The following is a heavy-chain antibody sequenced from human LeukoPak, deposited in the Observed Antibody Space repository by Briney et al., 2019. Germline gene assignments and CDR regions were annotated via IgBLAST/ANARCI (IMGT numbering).Heavy chain of an antibody. Sequence: GGSLRLSCAASGFTFSSYEMNWVRQAPGKGLEWVSYISSSGSTIYYADSVKGRFTISRDNAKNSLYLQMNSLRAEDTAVYYCAREMGSTAMVTDGDYFDYWGQGTLVTVSS. CDR2: ISSSGSTI. CDR1: GFTFSSYE. V-gene: IGHV3-48*03. CDR3: AREMGSTAMVTDGDYFDY. D-gene: IGHD5-18*01. J-gene: IGHJ4*02.